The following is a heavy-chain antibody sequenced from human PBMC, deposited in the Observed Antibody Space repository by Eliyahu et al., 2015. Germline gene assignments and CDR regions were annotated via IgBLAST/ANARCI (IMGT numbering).Heavy chain of an antibody. CDR1: GXXISSGGYY. CDR3: ARDRGAVAGYFDY. D-gene: IGHD6-19*01. V-gene: IGHV4-31*03. CDR2: IYYSGST. Sequence: QVQLQESGPGLVKPSQTLSXXCTVSGXXISSGGYYXSWIRQHPGKGLEWIGYIYYSGSTYYNPSLKSRVTISVDTSKNQFSLKLSSVTAADTAVYYCARDRGAVAGYFDYWGQGTLVTVSS. J-gene: IGHJ4*02.